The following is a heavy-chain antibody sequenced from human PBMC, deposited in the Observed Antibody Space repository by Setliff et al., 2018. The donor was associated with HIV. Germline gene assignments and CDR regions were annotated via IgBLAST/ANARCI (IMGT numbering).Heavy chain of an antibody. CDR2: IIPILGPA. J-gene: IGHJ4*02. V-gene: IGHV1-69*13. Sequence: GASVKVSCKASGGTFSSYAISWVRQAPGQGLEWMGGIIPILGPANYAQKFQGRVTITAGEYTTTSYMELRNLRSEDTAVYYCARIWGIPPLYYFDYWGQGTLVTVSS. D-gene: IGHD3-16*01. CDR3: ARIWGIPPLYYFDY. CDR1: GGTFSSYA.